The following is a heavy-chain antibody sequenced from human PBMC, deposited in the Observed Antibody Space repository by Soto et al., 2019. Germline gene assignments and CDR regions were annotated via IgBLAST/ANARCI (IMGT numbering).Heavy chain of an antibody. J-gene: IGHJ4*02. V-gene: IGHV3-30-3*01. CDR3: ARDDEGGSYCDLGH. D-gene: IGHD3-10*01. CDR2: ILDDGNNK. CDR1: GFTFSNHI. Sequence: QVQLVESGGGVGQPGRSLRLSCAASGFTFSNHIMHWVRQAPGKGLEWVAVILDDGNNKYYADSVKGRFTISRDNSKNTLYPQMHSLRTEDTAVYYCARDDEGGSYCDLGHWGQGTLVTVSS.